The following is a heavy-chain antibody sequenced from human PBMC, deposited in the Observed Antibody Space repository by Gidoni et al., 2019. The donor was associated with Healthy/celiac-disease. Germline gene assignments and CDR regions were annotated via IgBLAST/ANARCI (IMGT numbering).Heavy chain of an antibody. V-gene: IGHV3-33*01. J-gene: IGHJ4*02. CDR2: IWYDGSNK. Sequence: QVQLLESGGGVVQPGRSLRLYCAASGFTFSSYGMHWVRQAPGKGLEWVAVIWYDGSNKYYADSVKGRFTISRDNSKNTLYLQMNSLRAEDTAVYYCARGRGADYPLYFDYWGQGTLVTVSS. CDR3: ARGRGADYPLYFDY. CDR1: GFTFSSYG. D-gene: IGHD2-15*01.